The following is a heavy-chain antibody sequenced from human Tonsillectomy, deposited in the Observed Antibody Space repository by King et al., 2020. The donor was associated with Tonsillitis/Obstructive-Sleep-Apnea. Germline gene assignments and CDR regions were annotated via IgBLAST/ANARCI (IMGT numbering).Heavy chain of an antibody. V-gene: IGHV3-15*07. CDR3: TTDLVVPTAINAFDI. D-gene: IGHD2-2*01. J-gene: IGHJ3*02. Sequence: QLVQSGGGLVKPGGSLRLSCAASGFIFRNAWMNWVRQAPGKGLEWVGRIKSNTDGGTTDYAAPVKGRFTISRDDSRNTLSLRMNSLKTEDTAVYYCTTDLVVPTAINAFDIWGQGTMVTVSS. CDR2: IKSNTDGGTT. CDR1: GFIFRNAW.